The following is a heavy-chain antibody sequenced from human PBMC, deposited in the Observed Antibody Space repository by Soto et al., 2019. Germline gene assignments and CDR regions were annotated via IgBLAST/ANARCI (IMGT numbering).Heavy chain of an antibody. D-gene: IGHD3-16*02. Sequence: PVGSLKLYCAASGVTFISYAMTWVRQAPGEGLEWVSGISDSGYTTYYADSVKGRFTISRDNSKNTLYLQMNRLSAEDTAVYYCPKTIWVIVQDFDDWGQGTLVTVSS. CDR1: GVTFISYA. CDR3: PKTIWVIVQDFDD. CDR2: ISDSGYTT. J-gene: IGHJ4*02. V-gene: IGHV3-23*01.